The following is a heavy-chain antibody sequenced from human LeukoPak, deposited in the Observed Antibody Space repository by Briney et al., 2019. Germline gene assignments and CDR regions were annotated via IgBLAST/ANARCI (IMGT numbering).Heavy chain of an antibody. Sequence: SETLSLTCTVPGGSMSGFYWTWIRQSPGKGLDWIGCVYHSGSTNYNPSLKKRVTISVDTSKNQFSLKLSSVTAADTAVYYCARRGRISGWPSSYYFDYWGQGTLVTVSS. D-gene: IGHD6-19*01. V-gene: IGHV4-59*08. CDR2: VYHSGST. J-gene: IGHJ4*02. CDR1: GGSMSGFY. CDR3: ARRGRISGWPSSYYFDY.